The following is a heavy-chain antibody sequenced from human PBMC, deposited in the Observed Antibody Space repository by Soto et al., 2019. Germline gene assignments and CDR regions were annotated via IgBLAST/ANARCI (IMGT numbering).Heavy chain of an antibody. CDR2: INPNSGDT. J-gene: IGHJ4*02. CDR1: GYPCTGYR. CDR3: VRLGGSL. D-gene: IGHD3-16*01. V-gene: IGHV1-2*02. Sequence: GASVKVSCKASGYPCTGYRIHWVRQAPGQGFEWMGWINPNSGDTKQIEKFQGRVTMTRDTSISTAYMELSSLNTDDRAVDYCVRLGGSLWGQGTLVTVSS.